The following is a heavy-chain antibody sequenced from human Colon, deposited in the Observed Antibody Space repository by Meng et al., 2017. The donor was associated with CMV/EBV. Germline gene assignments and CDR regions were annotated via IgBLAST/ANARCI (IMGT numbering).Heavy chain of an antibody. V-gene: IGHV3-21*06. CDR2: ISTGSTYI. CDR1: GFTFSSYS. J-gene: IGHJ4*02. D-gene: IGHD3-16*02. CDR3: ARVGRMVTFEGAIVTLDH. Sequence: GGSLRLSCAASGFTFSSYSMDWVRQAPGKGLEWVSSISTGSTYIYYANSVKGRFTISRDNANNSLYLQMNSLTAEDTALYYCARVGRMVTFEGAIVTLDHWGQGTLVTVSS.